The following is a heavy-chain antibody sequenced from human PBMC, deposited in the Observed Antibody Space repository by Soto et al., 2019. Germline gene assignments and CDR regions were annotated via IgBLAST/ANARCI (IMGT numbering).Heavy chain of an antibody. Sequence: GSLQLWCEASGLIFSDHAVSWVRQAPGKGLEWVSAISGNGIATYYADSVKGRFTISRDNSKNTLYLQMNRLRADDTAVYYCARDAISMVRGTNNWFDPWGQGTLVTVSS. V-gene: IGHV3-23*01. CDR3: ARDAISMVRGTNNWFDP. D-gene: IGHD3-10*01. CDR2: ISGNGIAT. J-gene: IGHJ5*02. CDR1: GLIFSDHA.